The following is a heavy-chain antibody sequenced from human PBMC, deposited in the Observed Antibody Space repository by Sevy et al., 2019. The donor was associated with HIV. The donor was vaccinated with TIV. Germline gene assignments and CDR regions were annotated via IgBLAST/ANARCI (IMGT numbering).Heavy chain of an antibody. V-gene: IGHV1-46*01. J-gene: IGHJ6*03. CDR1: GYTFTSYY. D-gene: IGHD4-17*01. Sequence: ASVKVSCKASGYTFTSYYMHWVRQAPGQGLEWMGIINPSGGSTSYAQKLQGRVTMTRDTSTSTVYMELSSLRSEDTAVYYCARDAYDYGDYGVGEGYYYMDVWGKGTTVTVSS. CDR3: ARDAYDYGDYGVGEGYYYMDV. CDR2: INPSGGST.